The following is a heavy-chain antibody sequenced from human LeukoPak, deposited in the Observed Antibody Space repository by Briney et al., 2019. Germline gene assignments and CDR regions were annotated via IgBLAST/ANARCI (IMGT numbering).Heavy chain of an antibody. CDR2: IYYSGST. V-gene: IGHV4-59*01. CDR3: ARVQYYYDSSGYYYNNWFDP. D-gene: IGHD3-22*01. CDR1: GGSISSYY. Sequence: PSETLSLTCTVSGGSISSYYWSWIRQPPGKGLEWIGYIYYSGSTNYNPSLKSRVTISVDTSKNQFSLKLNSVTAADTAVYYCARVQYYYDSSGYYYNNWFDPWGQGTLVTVSS. J-gene: IGHJ5*02.